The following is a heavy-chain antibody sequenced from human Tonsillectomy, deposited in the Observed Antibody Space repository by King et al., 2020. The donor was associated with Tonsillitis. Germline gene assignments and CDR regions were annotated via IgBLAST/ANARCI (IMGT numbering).Heavy chain of an antibody. J-gene: IGHJ4*02. CDR2: ISHDGSNE. V-gene: IGHV3-30*18. CDR1: GFAFNIFG. D-gene: IGHD6-19*01. CDR3: PKDLGIAVADEPYYFDF. Sequence: VQLVESGGGMVQPGRSLRLSCAASGFAFNIFGMHWVRQAPGKGLEWVAVISHDGSNENYADSVKGRFIISRDNSKSTVYLQMNGLRAEDTAVYYCPKDLGIAVADEPYYFDFWGQGTLVTVSS.